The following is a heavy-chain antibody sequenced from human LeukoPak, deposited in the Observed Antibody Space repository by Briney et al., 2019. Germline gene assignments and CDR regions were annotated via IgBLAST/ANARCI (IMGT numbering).Heavy chain of an antibody. CDR1: GYTLTELS. CDR3: ATLRGLYGSGSYLWDLSGHYIDY. V-gene: IGHV1-24*01. CDR2: FDPEDGET. J-gene: IGHJ4*02. Sequence: ASVKVSCKVSGYTLTELSVHWVRQAPGKGLEWMGGFDPEDGETIYAQKFQGRVTMTEDTSTDTAYMELSSLRSEDTAVYYCATLRGLYGSGSYLWDLSGHYIDYWGQGTLVTVSS. D-gene: IGHD3-10*01.